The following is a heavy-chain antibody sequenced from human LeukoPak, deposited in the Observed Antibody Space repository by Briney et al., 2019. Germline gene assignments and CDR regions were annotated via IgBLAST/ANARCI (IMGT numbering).Heavy chain of an antibody. CDR1: GHSISSGYY. J-gene: IGHJ4*02. Sequence: SETLSLTCTVSGHSISSGYYWGWIRQPPGKGLEGIGSIYHSGSTYYNPSLKSRVTISVDTSKNQFSLKLSSETAADTAVYYCARDSFSSGYKYYFDYWGQGTLVTVSS. CDR3: ARDSFSSGYKYYFDY. D-gene: IGHD3-22*01. V-gene: IGHV4-38-2*02. CDR2: IYHSGST.